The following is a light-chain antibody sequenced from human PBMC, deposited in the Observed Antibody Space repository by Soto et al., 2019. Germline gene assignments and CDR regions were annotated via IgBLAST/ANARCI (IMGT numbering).Light chain of an antibody. J-gene: IGKJ2*01. CDR3: QQYYSYPYT. CDR1: QDIHIY. Sequence: AIRMTQSPPSMSASTGDGVNITCRASQDIHIYLAWYQQKPGGAPKVLISGASTLQSGVPSRFSGSGSGTECAPTIRSLQAEDFATYYCQQYYSYPYTFGQGTKLEIK. V-gene: IGKV1-8*01. CDR2: GAS.